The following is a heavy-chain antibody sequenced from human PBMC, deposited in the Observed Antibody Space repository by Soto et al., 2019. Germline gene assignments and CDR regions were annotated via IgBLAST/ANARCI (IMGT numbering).Heavy chain of an antibody. CDR3: ARSLYCSSTSCYRDRVDAFDI. D-gene: IGHD2-2*01. J-gene: IGHJ3*02. CDR2: IIPILGIA. V-gene: IGHV1-69*02. Sequence: SVKVSCKASGGTFSSYTISWVRQAPGQGLEWMGRIIPILGIANYAQKFQGRVTITADKSTSTAYMELSSLRSEDTAVYYCARSLYCSSTSCYRDRVDAFDIWGQGTMVTVS. CDR1: GGTFSSYT.